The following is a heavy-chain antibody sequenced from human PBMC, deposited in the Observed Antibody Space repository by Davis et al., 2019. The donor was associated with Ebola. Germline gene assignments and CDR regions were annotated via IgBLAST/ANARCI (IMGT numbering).Heavy chain of an antibody. CDR2: INDIGGNP. V-gene: IGHV3-23*01. Sequence: GESLKISCEVSGFTFSSYAMSWVRQAPGKGLQWVSGINDIGGNPQHADSVKGRFTISRDNSKNMLFLQMNSLRVEDTAVYYCAREMRGLGALDLWGQGTMVAVSP. CDR3: AREMRGLGALDL. D-gene: IGHD3-16*01. J-gene: IGHJ3*01. CDR1: GFTFSSYA.